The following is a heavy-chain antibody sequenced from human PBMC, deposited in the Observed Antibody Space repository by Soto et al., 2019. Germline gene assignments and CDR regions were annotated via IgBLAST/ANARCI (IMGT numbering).Heavy chain of an antibody. D-gene: IGHD6-13*01. CDR3: AKDMLEQQLVSSCAFDI. CDR2: ISGSGGST. Sequence: VGSLRLSCAASGFTFSSYAMSWVRQAPGKGLEWVSAISGSGGSTYYADSVKGRFTISRDNSKNTLYLQMNSLRAEDTAVYYCAKDMLEQQLVSSCAFDIWGQGTMVTVSS. CDR1: GFTFSSYA. V-gene: IGHV3-23*01. J-gene: IGHJ3*02.